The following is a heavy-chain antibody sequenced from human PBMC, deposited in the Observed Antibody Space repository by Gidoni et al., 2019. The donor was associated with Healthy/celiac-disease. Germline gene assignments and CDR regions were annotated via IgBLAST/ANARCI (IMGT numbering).Heavy chain of an antibody. J-gene: IGHJ4*02. CDR3: ARVSTYYYGSGSYKAPDY. Sequence: QVQLQQWGAGLLKPSEPLSLTCAVYGGSFSGDYWSWIRQPPGKGLEWIGEINHSGSTNYTPSLKSRVTISVDTSKNQFSLKLSSVTAADTAVYYCARVSTYYYGSGSYKAPDYWGQGTLVTVSS. V-gene: IGHV4-34*01. D-gene: IGHD3-10*01. CDR1: GGSFSGDY. CDR2: INHSGST.